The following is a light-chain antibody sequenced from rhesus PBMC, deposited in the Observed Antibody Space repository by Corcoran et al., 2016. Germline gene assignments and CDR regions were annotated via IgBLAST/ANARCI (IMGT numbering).Light chain of an antibody. J-gene: IGLJ1*01. V-gene: IGLV2-13*03. CDR2: EVN. Sequence: QAAPTQSPSVSGSPGQSVTISCTGTSSDIGDYNRVSWYQQLPGNAPKLMIYEVNKRPSGVSDRCSGSKSGNTASLTISGLQAEDEADYYCSSFTTSSTYIFGVGIRLTVL. CDR1: SSDIGDYNR. CDR3: SSFTTSSTYI.